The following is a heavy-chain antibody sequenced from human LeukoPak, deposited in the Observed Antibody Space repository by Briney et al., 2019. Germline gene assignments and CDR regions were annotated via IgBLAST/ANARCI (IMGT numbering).Heavy chain of an antibody. Sequence: PSETLSLTCTVSGGSISSSSYYWSWIRQHPGKGLEWIGYIYYSGSTYYNPSLKSRVTISVDTSKNQFSLKLSSVTAADTAVYYCARDRLEWLSNYYYYYGMDVWGQGTTVTVSS. J-gene: IGHJ6*02. D-gene: IGHD3-3*01. CDR2: IYYSGST. V-gene: IGHV4-31*03. CDR3: ARDRLEWLSNYYYYYGMDV. CDR1: GGSISSSSYY.